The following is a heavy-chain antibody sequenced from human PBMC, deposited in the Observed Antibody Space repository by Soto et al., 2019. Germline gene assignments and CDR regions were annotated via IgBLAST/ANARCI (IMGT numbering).Heavy chain of an antibody. CDR2: IGGSGSST. J-gene: IGHJ4*02. Sequence: GGSLRLSCAASGFTFTNHAMSWVRQAPGKGLEWVSDIGGSGSSTYYADSVKGRFTISRDNSKDTLYLQMNGLRAEDTAVYYCARRGYYYYSAGYWDKIHSDYWCQGALVTVSS. CDR3: ARRGYYYYSAGYWDKIHSDY. CDR1: GFTFTNHA. D-gene: IGHD3-22*01. V-gene: IGHV3-23*01.